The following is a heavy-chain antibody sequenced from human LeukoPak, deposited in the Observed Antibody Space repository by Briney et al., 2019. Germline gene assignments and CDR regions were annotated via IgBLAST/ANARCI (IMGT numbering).Heavy chain of an antibody. CDR3: ARDLGHDHTDAFDI. CDR2: IYYSGST. CDR1: GGSISSNSYY. Sequence: SETLSLTCTVSGGSISSNSYYWGWIRQPPGTGLQWIGSIYYSGSTFYNPSLKSRVTISIDTSKNQFSLKLNSVTAADTAVYYCARDLGHDHTDAFDIWGQGTMVIVSS. V-gene: IGHV4-39*07. J-gene: IGHJ3*02. D-gene: IGHD1-1*01.